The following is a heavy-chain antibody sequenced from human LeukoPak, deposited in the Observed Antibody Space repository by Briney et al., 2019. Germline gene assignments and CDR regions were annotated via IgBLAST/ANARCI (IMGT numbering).Heavy chain of an antibody. V-gene: IGHV3-53*01. Sequence: GGSLRLSCAASGFTVSSNYMSWVRQAPGKGLEWVSVIYSGGSTYYADSVKGRFTISRDNSKNTLYLQMNSLRVEDTAVYYCARDPPPSDYYDSSGSDYWGQGTLVTVSS. CDR2: IYSGGST. CDR1: GFTVSSNY. D-gene: IGHD3-22*01. CDR3: ARDPPPSDYYDSSGSDY. J-gene: IGHJ4*02.